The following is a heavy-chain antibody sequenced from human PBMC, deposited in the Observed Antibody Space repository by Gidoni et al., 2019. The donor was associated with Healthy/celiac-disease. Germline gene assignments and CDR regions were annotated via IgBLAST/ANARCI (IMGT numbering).Heavy chain of an antibody. J-gene: IGHJ3*02. Sequence: QVQLQESGPGLVKPSQTLSLTCTVSGGSISRGDYYWSWLRQPPGKGLEWIGSIYYSGSTYYNPSLKRRVTISVDTSKNQFSLKLSSVTAADTAVYYCARVLSAVTTVTTAAFDIWGQGTMVTVSS. CDR2: IYYSGST. CDR1: GGSISRGDYY. CDR3: ARVLSAVTTVTTAAFDI. D-gene: IGHD4-17*01. V-gene: IGHV4-30-4*01.